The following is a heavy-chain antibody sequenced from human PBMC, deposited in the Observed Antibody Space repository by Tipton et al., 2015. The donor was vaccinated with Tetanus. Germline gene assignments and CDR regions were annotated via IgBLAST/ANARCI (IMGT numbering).Heavy chain of an antibody. Sequence: SLRLSCAASGFTFSIYGMYWVRQAPGKGLVGVAFISYDGSTEYYAKSVKVRFTISRDNSKHTLYLQMNSLGPEDTAVYYCAKDLRYLSSWHDSWGQGALVTVSS. CDR1: GFTFSIYG. CDR2: ISYDGSTE. D-gene: IGHD6-13*01. V-gene: IGHV3-30*18. CDR3: AKDLRYLSSWHDS. J-gene: IGHJ5*01.